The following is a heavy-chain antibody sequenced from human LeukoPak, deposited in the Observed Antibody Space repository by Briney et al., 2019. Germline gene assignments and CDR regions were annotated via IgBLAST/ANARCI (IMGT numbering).Heavy chain of an antibody. D-gene: IGHD6-19*01. J-gene: IGHJ2*01. CDR3: ARVRTKAAVAGGDWYFDL. Sequence: KPSETLSLTCTASGGSISSYYWSWIRQPAGKGLEWIGRIYTSGGTNYNPSLKSRVTMSVDTSKNQFSLKLSSVTAADTAVYYCARVRTKAAVAGGDWYFDLWGRGTLVTVSS. CDR1: GGSISSYY. V-gene: IGHV4-4*07. CDR2: IYTSGGT.